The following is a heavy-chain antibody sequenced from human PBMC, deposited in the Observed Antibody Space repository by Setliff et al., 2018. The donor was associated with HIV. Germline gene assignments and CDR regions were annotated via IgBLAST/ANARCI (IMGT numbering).Heavy chain of an antibody. D-gene: IGHD2-2*01. J-gene: IGHJ4*02. CDR1: GYSFGDYY. V-gene: IGHV1-46*01. CDR3: ARVYCSIASCYDEYYFDY. CDR2: INPAGGNS. Sequence: ASVNVSCKSSGYSFGDYYIHWVRQAPGQGLEWMGVINPAGGNSHYAQKFQGRVTVTRDASTSTVYMDLSGLRSDDTAVYFCARVYCSIASCYDEYYFDYWGQGTQVTVSS.